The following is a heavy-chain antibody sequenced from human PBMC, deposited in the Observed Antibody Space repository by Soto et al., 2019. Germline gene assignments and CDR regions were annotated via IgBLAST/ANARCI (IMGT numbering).Heavy chain of an antibody. CDR2: IIPIIAIT. Sequence: SVKVSCKASGGTFSTYTISWVRQATGQGLEWMGRIIPIIAITNYAQKFQGRVTISADKSTSTAHMELSGLTSEDTAVYYCATREVAAPNYYFYMEVWGKGTTVPVSS. CDR1: GGTFSTYT. D-gene: IGHD6-13*01. CDR3: ATREVAAPNYYFYMEV. V-gene: IGHV1-69*02. J-gene: IGHJ6*03.